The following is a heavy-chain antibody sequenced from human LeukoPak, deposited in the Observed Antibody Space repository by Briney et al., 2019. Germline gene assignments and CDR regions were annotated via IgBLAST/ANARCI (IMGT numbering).Heavy chain of an antibody. D-gene: IGHD1-26*01. V-gene: IGHV4-59*08. CDR2: IYYSGST. CDR1: GGSISSYY. J-gene: IGHJ4*02. CDR3: ARHRPQIVGATLFDY. Sequence: SETLSLTCTVSGGSISSYYWSWIRQPPGKGLEWIGYIYYSGSTNHNPSLKSRVTVSVDTSKNQFSLKLSSVTAADTAVYYCARHRPQIVGATLFDYWGQGTLVTVSS.